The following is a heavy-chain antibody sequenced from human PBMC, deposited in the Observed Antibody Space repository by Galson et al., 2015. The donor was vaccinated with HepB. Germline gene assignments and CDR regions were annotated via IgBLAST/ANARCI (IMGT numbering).Heavy chain of an antibody. CDR3: ATRGQAMDD. CDR2: VNDGGGDK. J-gene: IGHJ4*02. Sequence: SLRLSCAASGFPFNTYCMTWVRQAPGKGLEWVANVNDGGGDKNYVDSVKGRFIISRDNSKSALCLQMNSLRADDTAVYYCATRGQAMDDWGQGTLVTVSS. D-gene: IGHD2-2*03. V-gene: IGHV3-7*01. CDR1: GFPFNTYC.